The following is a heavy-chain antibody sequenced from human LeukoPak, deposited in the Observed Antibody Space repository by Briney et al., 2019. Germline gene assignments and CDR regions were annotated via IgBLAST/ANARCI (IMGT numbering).Heavy chain of an antibody. CDR3: ARPSRTTGPAY. Sequence: GGSLRLSCAASGFTFSNYSMNWVPQAPGQGLEWVSWISSTSNTIYYADSVKGRFTISRDNAKNSLDLQMNSLRDEDTAVYYCARPSRTTGPAYWGQGTLVTVSS. CDR2: ISSTSNTI. CDR1: GFTFSNYS. J-gene: IGHJ4*02. D-gene: IGHD4-17*01. V-gene: IGHV3-48*02.